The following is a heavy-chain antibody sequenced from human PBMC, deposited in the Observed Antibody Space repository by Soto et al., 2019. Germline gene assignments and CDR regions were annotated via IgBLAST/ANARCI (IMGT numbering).Heavy chain of an antibody. D-gene: IGHD5-12*01. Sequence: WTWIRQRPGKGLEWIGYIYYSGSTYYSPFLKSRLSMSLDTSKNQFSLRLSSVTVADTAMYYCARARLRAVYAFDIWGQGTMVTVSS. J-gene: IGHJ3*02. CDR3: ARARLRAVYAFDI. CDR2: IYYSGST. V-gene: IGHV4-31*02.